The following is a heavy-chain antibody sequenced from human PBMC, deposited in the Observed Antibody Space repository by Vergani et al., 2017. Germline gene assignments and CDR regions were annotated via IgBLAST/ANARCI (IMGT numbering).Heavy chain of an antibody. CDR2: ISGSGGST. CDR1: GSTFSSYA. CDR3: AKDEDVVPAAIGDY. V-gene: IGHV3-23*01. J-gene: IGHJ4*02. D-gene: IGHD2-2*01. Sequence: EVQLLESGGGLVQPGGSLRLSCAASGSTFSSYAMSWVRQAPGKGLEWVSAISGSGGSTYYADSVKGRFTIARDNSKNTLYLQMNSLSAEDTAVYYCAKDEDVVPAAIGDYWGQGTLVTVSS.